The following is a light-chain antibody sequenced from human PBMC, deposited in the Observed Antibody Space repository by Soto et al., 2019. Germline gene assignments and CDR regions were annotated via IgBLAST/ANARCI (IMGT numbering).Light chain of an antibody. V-gene: IGKV3-15*01. J-gene: IGKJ5*01. Sequence: EIVMTQSPATVSVSPGERATLSCRASQSVGSTLAWYQKKPGQAPRLLIHGASTRATGVPARFSGSGSGTEFSLTISSLQSDDFPVYFCHQYSTWPLTFGQGARLDIK. CDR2: GAS. CDR1: QSVGST. CDR3: HQYSTWPLT.